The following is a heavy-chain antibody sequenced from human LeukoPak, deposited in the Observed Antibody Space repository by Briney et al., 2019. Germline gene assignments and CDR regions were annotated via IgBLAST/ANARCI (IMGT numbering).Heavy chain of an antibody. V-gene: IGHV4-34*01. CDR3: ARGATMVRGVIPSDAFDI. D-gene: IGHD3-10*01. Sequence: PSETLSLTCAVYGGSFSGYNWSWIRQPPGKGLEWIGEINHSGSTNYNPSLKSRVTISVDTSKNQFSLKLSSVTAADTAVYYCARGATMVRGVIPSDAFDIWGQGTMVTVSS. J-gene: IGHJ3*02. CDR2: INHSGST. CDR1: GGSFSGYN.